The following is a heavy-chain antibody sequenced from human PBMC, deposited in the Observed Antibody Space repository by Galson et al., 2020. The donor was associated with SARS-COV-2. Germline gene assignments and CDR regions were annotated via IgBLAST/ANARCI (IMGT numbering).Heavy chain of an antibody. CDR3: ASGFRWYFDL. CDR2: IYYSGTT. D-gene: IGHD3-10*01. J-gene: IGHJ2*01. CDR1: GGSASSANYY. V-gene: IGHV4-30-4*01. Sequence: ETSETLSLTCTVSGGSASSANYYWSWIRQPPGKGLEWIGFIYYSGTTYHNPSLKSRVTLSVDTSNNQFSLKLSSVTAADTAVYYCASGFRWYFDLWGRGTLVTVSS.